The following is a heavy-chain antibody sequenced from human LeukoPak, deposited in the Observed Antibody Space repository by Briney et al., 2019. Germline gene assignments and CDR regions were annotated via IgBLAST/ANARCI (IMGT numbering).Heavy chain of an antibody. CDR2: INPNSGGT. J-gene: IGHJ4*02. V-gene: IGHV1-2*02. CDR1: GYTLTELS. CDR3: ASSVVPAAIGGY. D-gene: IGHD2-2*01. Sequence: WASVKVSCKVSGYTLTELSMHWVRQAPGQGLEWMGWINPNSGGTNYAQKFQGRVTMTRDTSISTAYMELSRLRSDDTAVYYCASSVVPAAIGGYWGQGILVTVSS.